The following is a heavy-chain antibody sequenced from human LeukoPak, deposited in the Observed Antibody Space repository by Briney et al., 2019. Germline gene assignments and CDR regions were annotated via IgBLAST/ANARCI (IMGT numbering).Heavy chain of an antibody. CDR2: IIPIFGTA. CDR3: ARGRWTDVARGSYYFDY. Sequence: SVTVSCTASGGTFSSYAISWVRQAPGQGLEWMGGIIPIFGTANYAQKFQGRVTITADESTSTAYMELSSLRSEDTAVYYCARGRWTDVARGSYYFDYWGQGTLVSVSS. CDR1: GGTFSSYA. D-gene: IGHD3-10*01. J-gene: IGHJ4*02. V-gene: IGHV1-69*13.